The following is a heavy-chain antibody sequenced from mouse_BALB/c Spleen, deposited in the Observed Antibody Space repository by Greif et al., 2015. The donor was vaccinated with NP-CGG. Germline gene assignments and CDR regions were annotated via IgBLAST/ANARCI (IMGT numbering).Heavy chain of an antibody. V-gene: IGHV14-1*02. J-gene: IGHJ4*01. CDR2: IDPENGNT. Sequence: EVQLQQSGAELVRPGALVKLSCKASGFNIKDYYMHWVKQRPEQGLEWIGWIDPENGNTIYDPKFQGKASITADTSSNTAYLQLSSLTSEDTAVYYCARGPLYYGSSYAMDYWGQGTSVTVSS. D-gene: IGHD1-1*01. CDR3: ARGPLYYGSSYAMDY. CDR1: GFNIKDYY.